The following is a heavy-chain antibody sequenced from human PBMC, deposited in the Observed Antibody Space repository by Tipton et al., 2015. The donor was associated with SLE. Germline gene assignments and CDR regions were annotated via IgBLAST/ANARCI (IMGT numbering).Heavy chain of an antibody. D-gene: IGHD1-14*01. CDR3: VRQMNTGTDF. J-gene: IGHJ4*02. V-gene: IGHV4-61*01. CDR1: GVSISSGSYY. Sequence: TLSLTCTVSGVSISSGSYYWSWIRQPPGKGLEWVGYIYYTGSTNCNPSLESRVTISVDTSANQFSLRLTSVTAADTALYFCVRQMNTGTDFWGQGRLATVSS. CDR2: IYYTGST.